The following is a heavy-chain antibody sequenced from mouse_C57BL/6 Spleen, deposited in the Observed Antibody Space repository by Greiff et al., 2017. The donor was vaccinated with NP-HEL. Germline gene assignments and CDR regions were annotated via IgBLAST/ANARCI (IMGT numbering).Heavy chain of an antibody. Sequence: EVKLVESGGGLVKPGGSLKLSCAASGFTFSSYTMSWVRQTPEKRLEWVATISGGGGNTYYPDSVKGRFTISRDNAKNTLYLQMSSLRSEDTALYYCARQGYGSSYEDYFDYWGQGTTLTVSS. CDR2: ISGGGGNT. D-gene: IGHD1-1*01. J-gene: IGHJ2*01. CDR3: ARQGYGSSYEDYFDY. V-gene: IGHV5-9*01. CDR1: GFTFSSYT.